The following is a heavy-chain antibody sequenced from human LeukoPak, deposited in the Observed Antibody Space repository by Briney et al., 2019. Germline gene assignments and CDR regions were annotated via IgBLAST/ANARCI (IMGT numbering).Heavy chain of an antibody. D-gene: IGHD3-9*01. V-gene: IGHV4-59*08. J-gene: IGHJ5*02. CDR3: ARPPYDILTGYRRQNWFDP. CDR1: GGSISSYY. Sequence: SETLSLTCTVSGGSISSYYWSWIRQPPGKGLEWIGYIYYSGSTNYNPSLKSRVTISVDTSKNQFSLKLSSVTAADTAVYFRARPPYDILTGYRRQNWFDPWGQGTLVTVSS. CDR2: IYYSGST.